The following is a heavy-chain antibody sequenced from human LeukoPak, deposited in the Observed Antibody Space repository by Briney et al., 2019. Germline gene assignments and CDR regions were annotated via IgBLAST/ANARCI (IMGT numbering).Heavy chain of an antibody. J-gene: IGHJ4*02. Sequence: GGSLRLSCAASGFTFSSYAMSWVRQAPGKGLEWVSGISGSGDSTYYADSVKGRFTISRDNSRNTLYLQMNSLRAEDTAVYYCAKDRGGYYFDYWGQGTLVTVSS. D-gene: IGHD3-10*01. CDR2: ISGSGDST. CDR3: AKDRGGYYFDY. CDR1: GFTFSSYA. V-gene: IGHV3-23*01.